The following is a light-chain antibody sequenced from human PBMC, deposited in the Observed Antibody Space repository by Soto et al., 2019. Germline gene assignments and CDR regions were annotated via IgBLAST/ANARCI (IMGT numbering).Light chain of an antibody. V-gene: IGKV3-20*01. CDR1: QSVSSSY. CDR2: GAS. CDR3: QQYGSSTVT. Sequence: ETVLTQSPGTLSLSPGERATLSCRASQSVSSSYLAWYQHKPGQAPRLLIYGASSRATGIPDRFSGSGSGTDFTLTISRLEPEDFAVYYCQQYGSSTVTFGQGTKVDIX. J-gene: IGKJ1*01.